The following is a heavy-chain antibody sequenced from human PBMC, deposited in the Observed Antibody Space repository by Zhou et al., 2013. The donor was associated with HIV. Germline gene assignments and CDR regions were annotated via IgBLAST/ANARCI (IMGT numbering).Heavy chain of an antibody. Sequence: QVQLVQSGAEVKKPGASVKVSCKASGYTFTGYYMHWVRQAPGQGLEWMGWINPNSGGTNYAQKFQGRVTMTRDTSISTAYMELSRLRSDDTAVYYCARAPSHDYYYDSSGYYNNWFDPWGQGTLVTVSS. CDR2: INPNSGGT. D-gene: IGHD3-22*01. J-gene: IGHJ5*02. CDR1: GYTFTGYY. CDR3: ARAPSHDYYYDSSGYYNNWFDP. V-gene: IGHV1-2*02.